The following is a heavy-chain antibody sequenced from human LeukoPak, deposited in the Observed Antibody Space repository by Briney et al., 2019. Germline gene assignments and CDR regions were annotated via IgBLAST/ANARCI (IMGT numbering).Heavy chain of an antibody. V-gene: IGHV4-59*12. CDR2: IYYSGST. Sequence: SETLSLTCTVSGGSISSYYWSWIRQPPGKGLEWIGYIYYSGSTNYNPSLKSRVTISVDSSKNQFSLKLSSVTAADTAVYYCARGLPPEYFQHWGQGTLVTVSS. CDR3: ARGLPPEYFQH. CDR1: GGSISSYY. J-gene: IGHJ1*01.